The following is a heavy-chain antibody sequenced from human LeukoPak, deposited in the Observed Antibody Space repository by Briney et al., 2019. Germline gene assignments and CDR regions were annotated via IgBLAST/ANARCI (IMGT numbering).Heavy chain of an antibody. J-gene: IGHJ3*02. Sequence: GGSLRPSCAASGFIFDDYLIHWVRQRPGKGLEWVSLISWDGGVTYHADSVKGRFTISRDNSKNSLYLQMNSLRTEDTALYYCAKARGLIGGAFDIWGQGTMVTVSS. CDR2: ISWDGGVT. CDR3: AKARGLIGGAFDI. CDR1: GFIFDDYL. V-gene: IGHV3-43*01. D-gene: IGHD3-22*01.